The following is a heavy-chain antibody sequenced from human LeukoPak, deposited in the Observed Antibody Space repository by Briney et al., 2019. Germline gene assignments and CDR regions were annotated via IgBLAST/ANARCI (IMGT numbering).Heavy chain of an antibody. V-gene: IGHV1-69*13. CDR2: IIPIFGTA. CDR3: ARDPIQLWSRNDAFDI. D-gene: IGHD5-18*01. Sequence: ASVKVSCKASGYTFTSYAMNWVRQAPGQGLEWMGGIIPIFGTANYAQKFQGRVTITADESTSTAYMELSSLRSEDTAVYYCARDPIQLWSRNDAFDIWGQGTMVTVSS. CDR1: GYTFTSYA. J-gene: IGHJ3*02.